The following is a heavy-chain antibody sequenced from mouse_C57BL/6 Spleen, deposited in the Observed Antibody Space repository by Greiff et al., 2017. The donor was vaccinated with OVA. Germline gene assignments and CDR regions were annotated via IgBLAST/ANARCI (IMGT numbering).Heavy chain of an antibody. J-gene: IGHJ3*01. CDR2: IYPGDGDT. D-gene: IGHD2-5*01. Sequence: QVQLQQSGAELVKPGASVKISCKASGYAFSSYWMNWVKQRPGKGLEWIGQIYPGDGDTNYNGKFKGKATLTADKSSSTAYMQLSSLTSEDSAVYFCARGDYSNYAGFAYWGQGTLVTVSA. CDR1: GYAFSSYW. CDR3: ARGDYSNYAGFAY. V-gene: IGHV1-80*01.